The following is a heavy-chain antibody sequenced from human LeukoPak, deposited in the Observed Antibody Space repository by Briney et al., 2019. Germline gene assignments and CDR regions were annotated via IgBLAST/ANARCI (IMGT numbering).Heavy chain of an antibody. Sequence: PGGSLRLSCAASGFTFSSYGMHWVRQAPGKGLEWVAVISYDGSNKYYTDSVKARFTISRDNSKNTLYLQMNSLRVEDTAVYYCARTGTSHWGYYMDVWGKGTTVTISS. CDR1: GFTFSSYG. J-gene: IGHJ6*03. D-gene: IGHD1-7*01. V-gene: IGHV3-30*03. CDR3: ARTGTSHWGYYMDV. CDR2: ISYDGSNK.